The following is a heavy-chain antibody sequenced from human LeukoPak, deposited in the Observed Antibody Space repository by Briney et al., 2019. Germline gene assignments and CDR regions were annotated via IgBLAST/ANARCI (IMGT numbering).Heavy chain of an antibody. CDR2: ISAYNGNT. Sequence: ASVEVSCKASGYTFTSYGISWVRQAPGQGLEWMGWISAYNGNTNYAQKLQGRVTMTTDTSTSTAYMELRSLRSDDTAVYYCARAGEDIVVVPAATFDYWGQGTLVTVSS. CDR1: GYTFTSYG. J-gene: IGHJ4*02. V-gene: IGHV1-18*01. CDR3: ARAGEDIVVVPAATFDY. D-gene: IGHD2-2*01.